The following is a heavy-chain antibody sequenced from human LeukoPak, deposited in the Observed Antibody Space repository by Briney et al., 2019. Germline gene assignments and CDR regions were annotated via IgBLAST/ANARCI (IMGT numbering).Heavy chain of an antibody. CDR2: XXXILGIA. CDR1: GGTFSSYT. Sequence: SVKVSCKASGGTFSSYTISWVRQAPGQGLEXXXXXXXILGIANYAQKFQGRVTITADKSTSTAYMELSSLRSEDTAVYYCASGWYSRGWYRGYNWFDPWGQGTLVTVSS. D-gene: IGHD6-19*01. V-gene: IGHV1-69*02. CDR3: ASGWYSRGWYRGYNWFDP. J-gene: IGHJ5*02.